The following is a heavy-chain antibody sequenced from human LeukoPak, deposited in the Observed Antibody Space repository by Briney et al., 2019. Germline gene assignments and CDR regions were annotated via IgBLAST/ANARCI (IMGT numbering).Heavy chain of an antibody. CDR3: AREPTVGTPPA. CDR1: GFTFSIYS. V-gene: IGHV3-21*01. D-gene: IGHD1-26*01. Sequence: GGSLRLSCAASGFTFSIYSINWVRQAPGKGLEWVSSISSSSSYIYYADSVKGRSTISRDNAKNSLYLHMNSLRAEDTAVYFCAREPTVGTPPAWGQGTLVTVSS. J-gene: IGHJ4*02. CDR2: ISSSSSYI.